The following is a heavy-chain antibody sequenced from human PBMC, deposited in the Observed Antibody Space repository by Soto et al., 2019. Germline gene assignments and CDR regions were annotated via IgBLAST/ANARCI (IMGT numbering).Heavy chain of an antibody. V-gene: IGHV1-2*02. CDR2: INPNSGGT. D-gene: IGHD2-2*01. CDR1: GYTFTGYY. Sequence: ASVKVSCKASGYTFTGYYMHWVLQAPGQGLEWMGGINPNSGGTNYSQKFHGRVTITRDTPISTAYMDLSRLRSDDTAVYYCARAHQPPTSNDVGWFDPCGQGHMVTVSS. J-gene: IGHJ5*02. CDR3: ARAHQPPTSNDVGWFDP.